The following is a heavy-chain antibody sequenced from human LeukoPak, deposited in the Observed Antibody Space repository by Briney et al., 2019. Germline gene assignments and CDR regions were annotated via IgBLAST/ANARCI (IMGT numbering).Heavy chain of an antibody. CDR2: IIPIFGTA. Sequence: SVKVSCKASGGTFSSYAISWVRQAPGQGLEWMGGIIPIFGTANYVQKFQGRFTITTDESTSTANRKLSSLRSEDTAVYYCAREDCSSTSCPLEPSGQGTLVTVSS. CDR3: AREDCSSTSCPLEP. CDR1: GGTFSSYA. V-gene: IGHV1-69*05. D-gene: IGHD2-2*01. J-gene: IGHJ5*02.